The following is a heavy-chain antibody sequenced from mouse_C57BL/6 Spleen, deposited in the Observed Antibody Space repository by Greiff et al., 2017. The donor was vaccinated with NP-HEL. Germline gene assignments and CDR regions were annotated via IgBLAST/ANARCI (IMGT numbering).Heavy chain of an antibody. CDR1: GYAFSSSW. CDR2: IYPGDGDT. D-gene: IGHD1-1*01. CDR3: ANYNGSSSYAMDY. Sequence: QVQLLQSGPELVKPGASVKISCKASGYAFSSSWMNWVKQRPGKGLEWIGRIYPGDGDTTYNGKFKGKATLTADKSSSTAYMQLSSLTSEYSAGYFCANYNGSSSYAMDYWGQGTSVTVSS. V-gene: IGHV1-82*01. J-gene: IGHJ4*01.